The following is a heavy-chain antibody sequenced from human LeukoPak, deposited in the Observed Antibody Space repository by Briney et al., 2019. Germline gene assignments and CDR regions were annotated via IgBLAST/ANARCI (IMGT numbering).Heavy chain of an antibody. V-gene: IGHV4-59*01. J-gene: IGHJ3*02. Sequence: PSETLSLTCTVSGGSISTYYWSWIRQPPGKGLEWIGYIYYSGSTTYNPSLKSRVTISVDMSKNQFSLKLSSVTAADTAVYYCARELDCSSTSCRDAFDIWGPGTMVTVSS. CDR3: ARELDCSSTSCRDAFDI. CDR1: GGSISTYY. D-gene: IGHD2-2*01. CDR2: IYYSGST.